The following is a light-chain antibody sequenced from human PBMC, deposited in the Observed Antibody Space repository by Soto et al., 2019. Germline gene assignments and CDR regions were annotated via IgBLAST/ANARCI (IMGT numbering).Light chain of an antibody. CDR1: NIGSKS. Sequence: SYELTQPPSVSVAPGQTATVACGGNNIGSKSVHWYQQKPGQAPVLVVHDDYDRPSGIPERFSGSKSGNTATLTVTRADAGDEADYYCQVWDARSDHPVFGGGTKLTVL. J-gene: IGLJ3*02. V-gene: IGLV3-21*02. CDR3: QVWDARSDHPV. CDR2: DDY.